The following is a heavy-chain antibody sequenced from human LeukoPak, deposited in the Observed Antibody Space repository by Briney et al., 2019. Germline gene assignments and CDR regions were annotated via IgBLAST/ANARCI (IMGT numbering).Heavy chain of an antibody. CDR2: ISGGGGST. D-gene: IGHD2-15*01. Sequence: GGSLRLSCAASGFTLSSYAMTWVRQAPGKGLEWVSAISGGGGSTFYADSVKGRFTISRDNSKNTLYLQMNSLRAEDTAVYYCASQFPDIVVVVAAPPDFDFWGQGTLVTVSS. V-gene: IGHV3-23*01. J-gene: IGHJ4*02. CDR3: ASQFPDIVVVVAAPPDFDF. CDR1: GFTLSSYA.